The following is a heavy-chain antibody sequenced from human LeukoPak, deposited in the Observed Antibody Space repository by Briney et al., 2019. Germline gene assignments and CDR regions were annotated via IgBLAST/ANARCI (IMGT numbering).Heavy chain of an antibody. Sequence: ASVKVSGKASGYTFTGYYMHWVRQAPGQGLEWMGWINPNSGGTNYAQKFQGRVTMTRDTSISTAYMALSRLRSDDTAVYYCASGAKGDYVWGSYRFNWFDPWGQGTLVTVSS. D-gene: IGHD3-16*02. CDR3: ASGAKGDYVWGSYRFNWFDP. V-gene: IGHV1-2*02. CDR2: INPNSGGT. J-gene: IGHJ5*02. CDR1: GYTFTGYY.